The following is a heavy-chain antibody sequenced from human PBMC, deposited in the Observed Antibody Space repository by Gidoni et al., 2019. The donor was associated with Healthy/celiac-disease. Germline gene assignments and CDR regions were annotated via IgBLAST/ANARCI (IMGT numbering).Heavy chain of an antibody. V-gene: IGHV3-74*01. Sequence: EVQLVESGGGLVQPGGSLRLSCAASGFTFSSYWMHWVRQAPGKGLVWVSRINRDGSSTSYADSVKGRFTISRDNAKNTLYLQMNSLRAEDTAVYYCARELSGELAHAFDIWGQGTMVTVSS. CDR3: ARELSGELAHAFDI. CDR1: GFTFSSYW. CDR2: INRDGSST. D-gene: IGHD1-26*01. J-gene: IGHJ3*02.